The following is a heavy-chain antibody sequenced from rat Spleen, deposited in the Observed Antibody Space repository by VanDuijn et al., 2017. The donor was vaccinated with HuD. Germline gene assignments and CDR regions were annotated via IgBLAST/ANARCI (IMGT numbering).Heavy chain of an antibody. V-gene: IGHV3-3*01. J-gene: IGHJ3*01. CDR2: INSAGNT. CDR3: ARSEGVHYYLPFAD. D-gene: IGHD1-1*01. CDR1: GFSLSNYHV. Sequence: VQLRESGPGLVQPSQTLSLTCTVSGFSLSNYHVHWVRRPPGNKLEWMGYINSAGNTNYNPSLKSRISISRDTSKNQFFLQVNSLTTEDTATYYCARSEGVHYYLPFADWGQGTLVTVSS.